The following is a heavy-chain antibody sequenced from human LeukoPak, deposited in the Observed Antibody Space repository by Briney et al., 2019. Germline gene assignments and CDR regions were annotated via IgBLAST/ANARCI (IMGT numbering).Heavy chain of an antibody. D-gene: IGHD1-1*01. J-gene: IGHJ4*01. CDR3: ARGATTTGDFDY. CDR1: GGAITGGGNY. Sequence: PSQTLSLTCTVSGGAITGGGNYWRWSRQHPGKGLEWIGYMSDSGNTYYNPSLKSRVTISVDTSKNQFSLKLRSLTAADTAIYFCARGATTTGDFDYWGRGPLVTVSS. V-gene: IGHV4-31*03. CDR2: MSDSGNT.